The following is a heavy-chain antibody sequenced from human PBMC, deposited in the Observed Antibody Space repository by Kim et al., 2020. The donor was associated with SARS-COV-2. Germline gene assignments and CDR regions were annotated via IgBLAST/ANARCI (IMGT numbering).Heavy chain of an antibody. CDR3: AGEVVWWDGVTQAPLDY. J-gene: IGHJ4*02. CDR1: GGSVSSGSYY. V-gene: IGHV4-61*01. CDR2: INYSGSI. D-gene: IGHD1-26*01. Sequence: SETLSLTCTVSGGSVSSGSYYWSWIRQPPGKGLEWIGYINYSGSINYNPSLKSRVTISVDTSKDQFSLKLSSVTAADTAVYYCAGEVVWWDGVTQAPLDYWGQGTLVTVSS.